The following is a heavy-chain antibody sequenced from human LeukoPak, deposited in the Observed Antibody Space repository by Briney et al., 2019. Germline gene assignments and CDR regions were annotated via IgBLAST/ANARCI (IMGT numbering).Heavy chain of an antibody. CDR1: GGSISNYY. CDR2: IYTSGST. D-gene: IGHD4-17*01. V-gene: IGHV4-4*07. CDR3: ARDLLSYGGHAFDI. Sequence: SETLSLTCTVSGGSISNYYWNWIRQPAGKGLEWIGHIYTSGSTNYNPSLKSRVTMSVDTSKNQFSLNLSSVTAADTAVYYCARDLLSYGGHAFDIWGQGTMVTVSS. J-gene: IGHJ3*02.